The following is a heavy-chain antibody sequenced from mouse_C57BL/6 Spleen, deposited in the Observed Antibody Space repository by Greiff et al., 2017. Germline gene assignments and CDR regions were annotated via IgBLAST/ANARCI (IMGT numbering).Heavy chain of an antibody. CDR2: IHPNSGST. CDR3: ARGRDGYYFAY. J-gene: IGHJ3*01. V-gene: IGHV1-64*01. D-gene: IGHD2-3*01. CDR1: GYTFTSYW. Sequence: QVQLKQPGAELVKPGASVKLSCKASGYTFTSYWMHWVKQRPGQGLEWIGMIHPNSGSTNYNEKFKSKATLTVDKSSSTAYMQLSSLTSEDSAVYYCARGRDGYYFAYWGQGTLVTVSA.